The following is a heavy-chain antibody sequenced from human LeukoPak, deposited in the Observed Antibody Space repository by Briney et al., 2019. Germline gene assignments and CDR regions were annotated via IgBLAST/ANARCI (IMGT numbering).Heavy chain of an antibody. D-gene: IGHD2-2*01. CDR2: INHSGST. Sequence: PSETLSLTCAVYGGSFSGYYWSWIRQPPGKGLEWIGEINHSGSTNYNPSLKSRVTISVDTSKNQFSLKLSSVTAADTAVYYCARDSAYCSSTSCYFNFDYWGQGTLVTVSS. J-gene: IGHJ4*02. CDR1: GGSFSGYY. CDR3: ARDSAYCSSTSCYFNFDY. V-gene: IGHV4-34*01.